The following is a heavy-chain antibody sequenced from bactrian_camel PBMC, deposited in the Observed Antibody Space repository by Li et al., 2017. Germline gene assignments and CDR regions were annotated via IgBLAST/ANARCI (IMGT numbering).Heavy chain of an antibody. J-gene: IGHJ6*01. Sequence: HVQLVESGGDSVQVGGSLTLSCAASGHAYLYYCMAWFRQIPGEEREEVARIDSDGRTTYADFAKGRFTISNDNAKNTLSLEMNALKPEDTGMYYCAAGESFISSGWCPPDFSYWGQGTQVTVS. CDR1: GHAYLYYC. D-gene: IGHD2*01. CDR2: IDSDGRT. CDR3: AAGESFISSGWCPPDFSY. V-gene: IGHV3S55*01.